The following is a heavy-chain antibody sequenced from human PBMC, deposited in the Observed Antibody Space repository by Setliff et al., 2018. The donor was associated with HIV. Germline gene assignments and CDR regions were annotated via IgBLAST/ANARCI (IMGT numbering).Heavy chain of an antibody. CDR2: FDPEDGET. J-gene: IGHJ6*03. CDR1: GYTLTELS. Sequence: ASVKVSCKISGYTLTELSIHWVRQAPGKGLEWMANFDPEDGETFYAQKFQGRLTMTEDTSTDTAYMELSSLKSEDTAVYYCATERAGPWGNYNYYYMDVWGRGTTVTVSS. D-gene: IGHD3-16*01. V-gene: IGHV1-24*01. CDR3: ATERAGPWGNYNYYYMDV.